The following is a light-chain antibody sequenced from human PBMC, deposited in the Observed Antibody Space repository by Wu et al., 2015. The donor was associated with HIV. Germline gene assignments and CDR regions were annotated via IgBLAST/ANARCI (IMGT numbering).Light chain of an antibody. V-gene: IGKV1-5*03. CDR1: QSISSW. CDR3: QQYNSYPYS. J-gene: IGKJ2*03. CDR2: ETS. Sequence: IQLTQSPSTLSASVGDRVTITCRASQSISSWLSWHQQTPGKAPKLVIYETSTLESGVPSRFSGSGSGTEFTLTISSLQPDDFATYYCQQYNSYPYSFGQGTKPEIK.